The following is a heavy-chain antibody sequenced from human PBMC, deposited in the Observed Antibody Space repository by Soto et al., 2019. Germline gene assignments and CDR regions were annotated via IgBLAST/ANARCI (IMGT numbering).Heavy chain of an antibody. J-gene: IGHJ4*02. Sequence: GGSLRLSCAASGFTFSNYAMSWVRQAPGKGLEWVSAIRGSGGCTYYADSVKGRFTISRDNSKNTLYLQMNSLRAEDTAVYYCAKDLYYDFWSGYYPTPFDYRGQGTLVT. CDR3: AKDLYYDFWSGYYPTPFDY. D-gene: IGHD3-3*01. CDR1: GFTFSNYA. CDR2: IRGSGGCT. V-gene: IGHV3-23*01.